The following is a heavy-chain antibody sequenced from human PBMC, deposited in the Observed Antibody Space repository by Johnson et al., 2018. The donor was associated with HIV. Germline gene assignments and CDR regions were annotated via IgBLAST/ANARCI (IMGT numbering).Heavy chain of an antibody. CDR3: AKDTEGSGYAFDI. CDR2: ISGSGGST. V-gene: IGHV3-23*04. Sequence: VQLVESGGGLVQPGGSLRLSCAASGFTFSSYAMSWVRQAPGKGLEWVSAISGSGGSTYYADSVKGRFTISSDNSKNTMYLQMNSLRAEDTAVYYGAKDTEGSGYAFDIWGQGTMVTVSS. D-gene: IGHD3-22*01. J-gene: IGHJ3*02. CDR1: GFTFSSYA.